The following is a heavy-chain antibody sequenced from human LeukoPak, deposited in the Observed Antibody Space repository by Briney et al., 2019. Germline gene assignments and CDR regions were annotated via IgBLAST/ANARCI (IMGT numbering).Heavy chain of an antibody. CDR1: GYTFTSYG. V-gene: IGHV1-18*01. CDR3: ARSGPLTTVTTYWFDP. CDR2: ISAYNGNT. Sequence: ASVKVSCKASGYTFTSYGISWVRQAPGQGLEWMGWISAYNGNTNYARKLQGRVTMTTDTSTSTAYMELRSLRSDDTAVYYCARSGPLTTVTTYWFDPWGQGTLVTVSS. D-gene: IGHD4-17*01. J-gene: IGHJ5*02.